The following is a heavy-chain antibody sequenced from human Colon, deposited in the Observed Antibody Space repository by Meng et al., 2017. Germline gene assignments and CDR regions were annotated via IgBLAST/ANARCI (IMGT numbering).Heavy chain of an antibody. CDR2: TYYRSKWYN. CDR3: ARDHGYGYGLPLDY. CDR1: GDSVSRNTDA. Sequence: QVQLQQSGPGLVTPSQTLSLTCVLSGDSVSRNTDAWNWIRQSPSRGLEWLGRTYYRSKWYNEYAVSVKSRMTFNADTSRDQVSLQVNSVTPEDTAVYYCARDHGYGYGLPLDYWGQGILVTVSS. V-gene: IGHV6-1*01. D-gene: IGHD5-18*01. J-gene: IGHJ4*02.